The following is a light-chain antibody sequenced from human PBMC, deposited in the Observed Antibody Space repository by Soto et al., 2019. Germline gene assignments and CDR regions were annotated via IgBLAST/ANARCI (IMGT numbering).Light chain of an antibody. Sequence: EIVLTQSPGTLSLSPGEGATLSCRASQSVVSGYLAWYQQKPGQAPRLIIYGASGRATGIPDRFSASGSGTDFTLTISRLEPEDCAVYFCQQYGDSPYTFGLGTKREIK. CDR1: QSVVSGY. CDR3: QQYGDSPYT. J-gene: IGKJ2*01. V-gene: IGKV3-20*01. CDR2: GAS.